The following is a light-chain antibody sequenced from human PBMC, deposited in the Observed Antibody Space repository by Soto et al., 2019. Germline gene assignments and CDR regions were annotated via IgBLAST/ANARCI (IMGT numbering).Light chain of an antibody. V-gene: IGLV1-44*01. J-gene: IGLJ2*01. CDR2: SNY. CDR1: NSNIGSNP. CDR3: AAWDDRLSDLL. Sequence: QSVLTQPPSASGTPGQRVTISCSGSNSNIGSNPVHWYQQFPGTAPKVLIYSNYQRPSGVPDRFSGSKSGTSASLAISGPQSEDEADYYCAAWDDRLSDLLFGGGTKVTVL.